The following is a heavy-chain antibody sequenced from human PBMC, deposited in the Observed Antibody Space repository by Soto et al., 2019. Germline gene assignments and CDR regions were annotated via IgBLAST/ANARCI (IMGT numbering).Heavy chain of an antibody. J-gene: IGHJ4*02. V-gene: IGHV3-64D*06. CDR2: ISSNGGST. D-gene: IGHD6-19*01. CDR3: VKSVQGLALKVPFDY. CDR1: GFTFSSYA. Sequence: GGSLRLSCSASGFTFSSYAMHWVRQAPGKGLEYVSAISSNGGSTYYADSVKGRFTISRDNSKNTLYLQMSSLRAEDTAVYYCVKSVQGLALKVPFDYWGQGTLVTVSS.